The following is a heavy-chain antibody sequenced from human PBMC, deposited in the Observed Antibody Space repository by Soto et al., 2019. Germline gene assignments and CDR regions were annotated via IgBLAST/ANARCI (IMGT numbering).Heavy chain of an antibody. V-gene: IGHV3-64D*06. Sequence: GGSLRLSCSASGFTFSIYAMHWVRQAPGKGLEYVSSISTNGGSTHYADSVKGRFTISRDNSKNTQYLQMSSLRADDTAVYYCVKGEYYYDSSGYYPFVYWGQGT. CDR3: VKGEYYYDSSGYYPFVY. J-gene: IGHJ4*02. D-gene: IGHD3-22*01. CDR2: ISTNGGST. CDR1: GFTFSIYA.